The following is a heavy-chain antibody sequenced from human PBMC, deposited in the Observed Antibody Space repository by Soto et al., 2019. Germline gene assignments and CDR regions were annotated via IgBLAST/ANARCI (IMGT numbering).Heavy chain of an antibody. CDR1: GFTFSSYG. CDR2: ISYDGSNK. CDR3: AKSWVEQQLVLWY. Sequence: PGGSLRLSCAASGFTFSSYGMHWVRQAPGKGLEWVAVISYDGSNKHYAGSVKGRFTISRDNSKNTLYLQMNSLRAEDTAVYYCAKSWVEQQLVLWYWGQGTLVTVSS. D-gene: IGHD6-13*01. V-gene: IGHV3-30*18. J-gene: IGHJ4*02.